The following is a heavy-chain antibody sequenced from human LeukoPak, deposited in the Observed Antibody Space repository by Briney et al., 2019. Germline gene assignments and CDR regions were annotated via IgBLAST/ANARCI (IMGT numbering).Heavy chain of an antibody. CDR3: TRDTALYDSSASYYFDY. J-gene: IGHJ4*02. D-gene: IGHD3-22*01. V-gene: IGHV3-49*03. CDR2: IRSKAYGGTT. CDR1: GFTFGDYA. Sequence: GGSLRLSCTASGFTFGDYALSWFRQAPGKGLEWVGFIRSKAYGGTTEYAASVKGRFTISRDDSKSIAYLQMNSLKTEDTAVYYCTRDTALYDSSASYYFDYWGQGTLVTVSS.